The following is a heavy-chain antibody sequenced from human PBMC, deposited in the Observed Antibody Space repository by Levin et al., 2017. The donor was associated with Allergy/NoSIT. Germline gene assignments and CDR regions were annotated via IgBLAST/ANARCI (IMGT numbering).Heavy chain of an antibody. V-gene: IGHV5-51*01. CDR1: GYSFTSYW. CDR3: ARRGTRDYYYYRDG. CDR2: IYSGDSDT. D-gene: IGHD1-1*01. Sequence: GESLKISCQGSGYSFTSYWIGWVRQMPGKGLEWMGIIYSGDSDTRYSPSFQGQVTISADKSNNTAYLPMSSLKASDTAIYYCARRGTRDYYYYRDGWGKGTTVTVSS. J-gene: IGHJ6*03.